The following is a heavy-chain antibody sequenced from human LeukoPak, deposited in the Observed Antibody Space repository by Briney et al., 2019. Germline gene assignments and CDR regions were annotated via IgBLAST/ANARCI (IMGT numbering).Heavy chain of an antibody. CDR1: GFTFSSYA. CDR2: IKKDGSEK. CDR3: ARDLSGVAGYTYGRGIDY. J-gene: IGHJ4*02. Sequence: GGSLRLSCAASGFTFSSYAMSWVRQAPGKGLEWVANIKKDGSEKYYVDSVKGRFTISRDNAKTSLYLQMNSLRAEDTAVYYCARDLSGVAGYTYGRGIDYWGQGTLVTVSS. D-gene: IGHD5-18*01. V-gene: IGHV3-7*01.